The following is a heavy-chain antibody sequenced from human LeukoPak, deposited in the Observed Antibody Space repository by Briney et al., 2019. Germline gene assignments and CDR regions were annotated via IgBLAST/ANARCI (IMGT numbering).Heavy chain of an antibody. CDR1: GGSFSGYY. CDR2: TNHSGST. J-gene: IGHJ4*02. V-gene: IGHV4-34*01. CDR3: ARARGAVAIDY. D-gene: IGHD6-19*01. Sequence: PSETLSLTCAVYGGSFSGYYWSWIRQPPGKGLEWIGETNHSGSTNYNPSLKSRVTISVDTSKNQFSLKLSSVTAADTAVYYCARARGAVAIDYWGQGTLVTVSS.